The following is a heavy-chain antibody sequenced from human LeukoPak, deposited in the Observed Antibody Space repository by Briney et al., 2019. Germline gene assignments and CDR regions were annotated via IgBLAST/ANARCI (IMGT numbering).Heavy chain of an antibody. CDR3: AREKDCTNGVCPFDY. Sequence: SETLSLTCAVYGGSFSGYYWSWIRQPPGKGLEWIGEINHSGSTNYNPSLKSRVTISVDTSKNQFSLKLSSVTAADTAEYYCAREKDCTNGVCPFDYWGQGTLVTVSS. CDR2: INHSGST. D-gene: IGHD2-8*01. CDR1: GGSFSGYY. J-gene: IGHJ4*02. V-gene: IGHV4-34*01.